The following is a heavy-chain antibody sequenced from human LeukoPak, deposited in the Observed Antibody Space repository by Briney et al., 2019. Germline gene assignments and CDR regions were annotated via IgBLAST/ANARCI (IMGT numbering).Heavy chain of an antibody. CDR3: ARGFDYDSSGYVTSYYYGMDV. V-gene: IGHV1-2*02. J-gene: IGHJ6*02. D-gene: IGHD3-22*01. CDR1: GYTFTGYY. CDR2: INPNSGGT. Sequence: ASVKVSCKASGYTFTGYYMHWVRQAPGQGLEWMGWINPNSGGTNFAQEFQGRVTMTRDTSFSTAYMELSRLRSEDTAVYYCARGFDYDSSGYVTSYYYGMDVWGQGTTVTVSS.